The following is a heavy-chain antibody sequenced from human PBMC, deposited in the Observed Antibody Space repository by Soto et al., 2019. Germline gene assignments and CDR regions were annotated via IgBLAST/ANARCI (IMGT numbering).Heavy chain of an antibody. CDR3: ATGKEYCSGGSCYFWFDP. J-gene: IGHJ5*02. V-gene: IGHV4-59*01. D-gene: IGHD2-15*01. CDR2: IYYSGST. CDR1: GGSISSYY. Sequence: PSETLSLTCTFSGGSISSYYWSLIRQPTGKGLEWIGYIYYSGSTNYNPSLKSRVTISVDTSKNQFSLKLSSVTAADTAVYYCATGKEYCSGGSCYFWFDPWGQGTLVTVSS.